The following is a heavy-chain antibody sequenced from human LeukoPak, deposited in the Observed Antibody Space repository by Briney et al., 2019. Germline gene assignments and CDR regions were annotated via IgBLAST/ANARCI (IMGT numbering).Heavy chain of an antibody. CDR2: ISYDGSNK. CDR3: AKGPSAYYYDSSY. J-gene: IGHJ4*02. D-gene: IGHD3-22*01. CDR1: GFTFSSYG. Sequence: PGGSLRLSCAASGFTFSSYGMHWVRQAPGKGLEWVAVISYDGSNKYYADSVKGRFTISRDNSKNTLYLQMNSLRAEDTAVYYCAKGPSAYYYDSSYWGRGTLVTVSS. V-gene: IGHV3-30*18.